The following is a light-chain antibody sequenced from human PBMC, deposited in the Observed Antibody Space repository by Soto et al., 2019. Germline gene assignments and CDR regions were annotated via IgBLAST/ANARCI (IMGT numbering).Light chain of an antibody. CDR3: CSYTGTYTLV. J-gene: IGLJ2*01. CDR2: DVT. V-gene: IGLV2-11*01. Sequence: QSVLTEPRSVSGSPGQSVTISCTGNSGDVGAYDSVSWYQRSPGKAPKLLIYDVTKRPSGVPDRFSGSKSGNTASLTISGLQIEDEAHYDCCSYTGTYTLVFGGGTKVTVL. CDR1: SGDVGAYDS.